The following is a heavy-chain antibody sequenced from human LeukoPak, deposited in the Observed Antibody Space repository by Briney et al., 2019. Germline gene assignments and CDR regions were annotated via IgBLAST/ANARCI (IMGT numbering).Heavy chain of an antibody. CDR1: GFTFDDYA. Sequence: SLRLSCAASGFTFDDYAMHWVRQAPGKGPEWVSGISYNSGSINYAESVKGRFTISRDNAKNSLYLQMSSLTVEDTALYYCAKVGPVSSYGFGFFNYWGRGTLVTVSS. V-gene: IGHV3-9*01. CDR2: ISYNSGSI. J-gene: IGHJ4*02. CDR3: AKVGPVSSYGFGFFNY. D-gene: IGHD5-18*01.